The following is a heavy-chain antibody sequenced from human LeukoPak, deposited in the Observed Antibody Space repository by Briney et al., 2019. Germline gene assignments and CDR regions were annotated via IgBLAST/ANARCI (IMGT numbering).Heavy chain of an antibody. CDR1: GGTFSSYA. CDR2: IIPIFGTA. Sequence: ASVKVSCKASGGTFSSYAINWVRQAPGQGLEWMGGIIPIFGTANYAQKFQGRVTITTDESTSTAYMELSSLRSEDTAVYYCARRAGIVGATTTGWAFDIWGQGTMVTVSS. J-gene: IGHJ3*02. D-gene: IGHD1-26*01. V-gene: IGHV1-69*05. CDR3: ARRAGIVGATTTGWAFDI.